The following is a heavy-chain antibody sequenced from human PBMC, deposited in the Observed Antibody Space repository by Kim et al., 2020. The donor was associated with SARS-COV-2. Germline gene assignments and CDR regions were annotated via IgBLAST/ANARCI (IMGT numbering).Heavy chain of an antibody. CDR2: IHYSGST. D-gene: IGHD6-6*01. CDR1: GGSISTYY. V-gene: IGHV4-59*01. Sequence: SETLSLTCTVSGGSISTYYWSWIRQLPGKGLEWIGYIHYSGSTNYNPSLKSRVTISVDTSKNQFSLKLSSVTAADTALYYCARGGAVRSSSFSFFYYYGLDVWGQGTTVTVSS. J-gene: IGHJ6*02. CDR3: ARGGAVRSSSFSFFYYYGLDV.